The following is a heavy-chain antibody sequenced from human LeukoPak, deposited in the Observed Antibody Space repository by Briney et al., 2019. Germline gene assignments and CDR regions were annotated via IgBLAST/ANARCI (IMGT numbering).Heavy chain of an antibody. Sequence: PGGSLRLSCAASGFTFSNYWMSWVRQPPGKGLEWVANIKQDGSEKYYVDSVKGRFTISRDNAKNSLYLQMNNLSIEDTAVYYCARDGDGYKSIPFDYWGQGALVTVSS. CDR2: IKQDGSEK. V-gene: IGHV3-7*01. D-gene: IGHD5-24*01. J-gene: IGHJ4*02. CDR3: ARDGDGYKSIPFDY. CDR1: GFTFSNYW.